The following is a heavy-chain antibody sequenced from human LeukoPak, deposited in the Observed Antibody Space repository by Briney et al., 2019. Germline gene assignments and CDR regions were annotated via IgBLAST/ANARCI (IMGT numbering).Heavy chain of an antibody. D-gene: IGHD6-13*01. J-gene: IGHJ4*02. Sequence: GGSLRLSCAXSXXTXSSYSMNWVRQAPXKGLEWVSSISSSSSYIYYADSVKGRFTISRDNAKNSLYLQMNSLRAEDTAVYYCARGTSSSWYYFDYWGQGTLVTVSS. CDR3: ARGTSSSWYYFDY. CDR2: ISSSSSYI. CDR1: XXTXSSYS. V-gene: IGHV3-21*01.